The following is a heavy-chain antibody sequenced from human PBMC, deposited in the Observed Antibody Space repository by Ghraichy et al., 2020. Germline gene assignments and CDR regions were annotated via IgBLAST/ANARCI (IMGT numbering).Heavy chain of an antibody. Sequence: ESLNISCTVSGGSISSYYWSWIRQPPGKGLEWIGYIYYSGSTNYNPSLKSRVTISVDTSKNQFSLKLSSVTAADTAVYYCASSSSSGSGIWGQGTLVTVSS. V-gene: IGHV4-59*01. CDR1: GGSISSYY. CDR2: IYYSGST. CDR3: ASSSSSGSGI. J-gene: IGHJ4*02. D-gene: IGHD6-13*01.